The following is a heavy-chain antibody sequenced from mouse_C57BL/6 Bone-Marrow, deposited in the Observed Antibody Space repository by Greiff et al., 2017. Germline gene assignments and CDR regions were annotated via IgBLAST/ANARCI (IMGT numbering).Heavy chain of an antibody. CDR3: ARDYGSSYWYFDV. CDR1: GYTFTSYD. D-gene: IGHD1-1*01. J-gene: IGHJ1*03. V-gene: IGHV1-85*01. CDR2: IYPRDGST. Sequence: VHLVESGPELVKPGASVKLSCKASGYTFTSYDINWVKQRPGQGLEWIGWIYPRDGSTKNNEKFKGKATLPVDTSSSTAYMELHSLTSEDSAVYFCARDYGSSYWYFDVWGTGTTVTVSS.